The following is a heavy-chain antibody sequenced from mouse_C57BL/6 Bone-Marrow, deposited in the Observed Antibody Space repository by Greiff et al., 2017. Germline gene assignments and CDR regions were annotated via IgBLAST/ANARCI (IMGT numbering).Heavy chain of an antibody. CDR3: TALGFAY. V-gene: IGHV14-4*01. Sequence: VQLKESGAELVRPGASVKLSCTASGFNIKDDYMHWVKQRPEQGLEWIGWIDPENGDTEYASKFQGKATIPADTSSNTAYLQLSSLTSEDTAVYYCTALGFAYWGQGTLVTVSA. CDR1: GFNIKDDY. CDR2: IDPENGDT. J-gene: IGHJ3*01.